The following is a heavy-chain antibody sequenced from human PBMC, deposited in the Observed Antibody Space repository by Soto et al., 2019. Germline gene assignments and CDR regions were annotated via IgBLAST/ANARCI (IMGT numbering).Heavy chain of an antibody. Sequence: PGGSLRLSCAVSGFTVSISYMTWVRQVPGKGLEWVSIIYSGGNTYYADSVKGRFTISRDDSENTLYLQMSSLRAEDTAVYYCARDRDEDIVLVTAYYYYYGMDVWGQGTTVTVSS. CDR3: ARDRDEDIVLVTAYYYYYGMDV. CDR1: GFTVSISY. D-gene: IGHD2-2*01. V-gene: IGHV3-66*01. J-gene: IGHJ6*02. CDR2: IYSGGNT.